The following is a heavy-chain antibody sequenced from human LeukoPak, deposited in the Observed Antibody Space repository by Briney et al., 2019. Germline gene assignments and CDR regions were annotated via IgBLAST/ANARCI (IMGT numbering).Heavy chain of an antibody. CDR1: GITFSSYW. J-gene: IGHJ4*02. CDR3: AREFREGAAAGHFDY. V-gene: IGHV3-7*01. D-gene: IGHD6-13*01. CDR2: IKEDGSEK. Sequence: GGSLRLSCAASGITFSSYWMSWVRQAPGKGLEWVANIKEDGSEKYYVDSVKGRFTISRDNAKNSLYLQMNSLSAEDTAVYYCAREFREGAAAGHFDYWGQGTLVTVSS.